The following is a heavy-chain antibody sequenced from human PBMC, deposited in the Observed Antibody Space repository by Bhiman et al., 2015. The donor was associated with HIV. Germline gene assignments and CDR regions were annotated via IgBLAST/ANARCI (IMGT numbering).Heavy chain of an antibody. V-gene: IGHV3-23*04. CDR2: ISGRDNIR. CDR3: AKGLSGFPLRGPYYFDY. CDR1: GFTFSSYA. J-gene: IGHJ4*02. Sequence: EEQLVESGGGLAQPGGSLRLSCAASGFTFSSYAMSWVRQAPGKGLEWVSTISGRDNIRYYTDSVKGRFTIYRDNSEKTLHVEMDSLRVEDTAVYYCAKGLSGFPLRGPYYFDYWGQGTLVTVSS. D-gene: IGHD3-9*01.